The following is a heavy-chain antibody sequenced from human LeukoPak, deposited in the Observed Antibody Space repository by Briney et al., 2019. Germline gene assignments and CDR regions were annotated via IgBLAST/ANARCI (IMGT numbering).Heavy chain of an antibody. CDR2: FDPEGGET. V-gene: IGHV1-24*01. D-gene: IGHD4-11*01. CDR3: ARWTTTYLDY. Sequence: ASVKVSCKVSGYTLTELSMHWVRQAPGKGLEWMGGFDPEGGETIYAQKFQGRVTMTTDTSTITVYMELSSLRSEDTAVYYCARWTTTYLDYWGQGTLVTVSS. CDR1: GYTLTELS. J-gene: IGHJ4*02.